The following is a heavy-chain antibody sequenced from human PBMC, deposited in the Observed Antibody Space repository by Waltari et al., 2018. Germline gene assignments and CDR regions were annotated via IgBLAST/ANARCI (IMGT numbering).Heavy chain of an antibody. V-gene: IGHV5-51*01. CDR2: IHPDDSDT. CDR1: GYTFSNYW. J-gene: IGHJ4*02. D-gene: IGHD3-10*01. CDR3: VRRLQGTHYGHYFDY. Sequence: EVQLVQSGAEVKKPGESLKISCKGSGYTFSNYWIGWVRQMPGKGLEWVGIIHPDDSDTRYSPSFQGQVTISADKSISTAYLQYSSLKASDTAIYYCVRRLQGTHYGHYFDYWGQGTLVTVSS.